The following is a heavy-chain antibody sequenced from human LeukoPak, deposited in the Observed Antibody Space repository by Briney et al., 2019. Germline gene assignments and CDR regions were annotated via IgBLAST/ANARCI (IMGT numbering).Heavy chain of an antibody. Sequence: ASVKVSCKASGYTFTNYGISWVRQAPGQGLEWMGWISAYNGNTNYAQKLLGRVTMTTDTSTSTAYMELRSLRSDDTAVYYCARDPVHGSNVYIWFDPWGQGTLVTVSS. CDR3: ARDPVHGSNVYIWFDP. CDR1: GYTFTNYG. J-gene: IGHJ5*02. V-gene: IGHV1-18*01. D-gene: IGHD1-26*01. CDR2: ISAYNGNT.